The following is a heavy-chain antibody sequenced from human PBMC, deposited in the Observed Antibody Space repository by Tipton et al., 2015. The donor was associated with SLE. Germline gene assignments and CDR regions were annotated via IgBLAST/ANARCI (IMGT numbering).Heavy chain of an antibody. CDR2: ISYDGSNK. Sequence: SLRLSCAASGFTFSSYAMHWVRQAPGKGLEWVAVISYDGSNKYYADSVKGRFTISRDNSKNTLYLQMNSLRTEDTAVYFCARDQLGNLDYWGQGTRVTVSA. D-gene: IGHD7-27*01. V-gene: IGHV3-30*14. CDR3: ARDQLGNLDY. J-gene: IGHJ4*02. CDR1: GFTFSSYA.